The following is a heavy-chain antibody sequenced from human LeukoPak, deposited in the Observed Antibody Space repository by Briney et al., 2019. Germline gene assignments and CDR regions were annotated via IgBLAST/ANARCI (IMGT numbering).Heavy chain of an antibody. CDR3: ARGPVPASPNAFNI. Sequence: SETLSLTCTVSGGSISSYYWSWIRQPPGKGLEWIGFLYYSGSTSYNPSLKSRGTISGDTSKNQFSLKLSSVTAADTAAYYCARGPVPASPNAFNIWGQGTMVTVSS. CDR2: LYYSGST. J-gene: IGHJ3*02. D-gene: IGHD2-2*01. CDR1: GGSISSYY. V-gene: IGHV4-59*01.